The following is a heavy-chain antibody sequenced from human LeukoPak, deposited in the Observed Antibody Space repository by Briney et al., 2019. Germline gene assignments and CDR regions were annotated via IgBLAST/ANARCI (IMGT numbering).Heavy chain of an antibody. V-gene: IGHV3-23*01. CDR1: GFPFNSYA. CDR2: ISNEGRKT. J-gene: IGHJ4*02. CDR3: ARGGGYYGIDY. D-gene: IGHD4-17*01. Sequence: GGSLRLSCAASGFPFNSYAMTWVRQTPGKGLEWVAAISNEGRKTYYADSVKGRFTVSRDNSKNTLYLQMNGLRAEDTAVYFCARGGGYYGIDYWGQGTLVTVSS.